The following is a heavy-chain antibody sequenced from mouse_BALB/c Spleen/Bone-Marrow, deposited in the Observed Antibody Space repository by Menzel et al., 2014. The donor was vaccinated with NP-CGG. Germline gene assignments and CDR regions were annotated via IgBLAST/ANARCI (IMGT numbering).Heavy chain of an antibody. Sequence: GGGLVQPGGSLKLSCAASGFTFSNYGMSWVRQTPDKRLELVANINSNGDSIYYPDSVKGRFTISRDNAKNTLSLQMSSLKSEDTAMYXXXRXXDHQSWFAXW. V-gene: IGHV5-6-3*01. J-gene: IGHJ3*01. CDR3: XRXXDHQSWFAX. CDR1: GFTFSNYG. CDR2: INSNGDSI.